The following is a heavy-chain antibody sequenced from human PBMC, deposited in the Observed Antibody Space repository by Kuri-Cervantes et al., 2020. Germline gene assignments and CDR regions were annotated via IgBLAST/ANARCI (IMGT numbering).Heavy chain of an antibody. CDR3: ARSYSGSWGLSY. J-gene: IGHJ4*02. Sequence: GGSLRLSCAASGFTVSSNYMSWVRQAPGKGLEWVSVIYSGGSTYYADSAKGRFTISRDNSKNTLYLQMNSLRAEDTAVYCCARSYSGSWGLSYWGQGTLVTVSS. D-gene: IGHD1-26*01. CDR2: IYSGGST. V-gene: IGHV3-53*01. CDR1: GFTVSSNY.